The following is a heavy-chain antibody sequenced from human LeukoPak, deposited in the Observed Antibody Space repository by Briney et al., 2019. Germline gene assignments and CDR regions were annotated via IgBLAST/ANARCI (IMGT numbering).Heavy chain of an antibody. J-gene: IGHJ6*03. CDR1: GGSFTSRSFY. Sequence: SETLSLTCTVSGGSFTSRSFYWGWIRQPPGKGLEWIGSIYYSGSTYYNPSLKSRVTISVDTSKNQFSLKLSSVTAADTAVYYCARPRPYCSGGSCYSRGYYMDVWGKGATVTVSS. D-gene: IGHD2-15*01. CDR2: IYYSGST. CDR3: ARPRPYCSGGSCYSRGYYMDV. V-gene: IGHV4-39*01.